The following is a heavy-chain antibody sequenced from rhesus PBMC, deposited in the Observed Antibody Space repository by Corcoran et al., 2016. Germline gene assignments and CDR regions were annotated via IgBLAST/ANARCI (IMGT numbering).Heavy chain of an antibody. CDR1: GFSFSDYY. D-gene: IGHD2-27*01. Sequence: EVQLVESGGGLAKPGGSLRLSCAASGFSFSDYYMYWVRQAPGKGLEWVSGISYTGGSTYYADSVKGRFTISRENAKNTLYLQMDRLRAEATAVYYCAGDGIVVVFTAHFDYWGQGVLVTVSS. J-gene: IGHJ4*01. CDR2: ISYTGGST. CDR3: AGDGIVVVFTAHFDY. V-gene: IGHV3S18*01.